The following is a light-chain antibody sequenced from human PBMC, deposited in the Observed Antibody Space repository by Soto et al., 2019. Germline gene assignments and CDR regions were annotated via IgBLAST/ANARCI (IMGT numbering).Light chain of an antibody. Sequence: DIPMTPSPSSLSASVGDRVTITCRASQSISSYLNWYQQKPGKAPKLLIYAASSLQSGVPSRFSGSGSGTDFTLTTSSLQPEDFATYYCQQSYSTPPSAFGQGTKLESK. CDR3: QQSYSTPPSA. CDR1: QSISSY. CDR2: AAS. V-gene: IGKV1-39*01. J-gene: IGKJ2*01.